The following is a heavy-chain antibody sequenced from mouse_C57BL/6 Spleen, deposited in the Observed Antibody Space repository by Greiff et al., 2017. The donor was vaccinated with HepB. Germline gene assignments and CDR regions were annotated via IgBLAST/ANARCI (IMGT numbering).Heavy chain of an antibody. D-gene: IGHD2-2*01. V-gene: IGHV1-61*01. CDR3: ARGVTTGYFDY. Sequence: QVQLKESGAELVRPGSSVKLSCKASGYTFTSYWMDWVKQRPGQGLEWIGNIYPSDSETHYNQKFKDKATLTVDKSSSTAYMQLSSLTSEDSAVYYCARGVTTGYFDYWGQGTTLTVSS. CDR2: IYPSDSET. J-gene: IGHJ2*01. CDR1: GYTFTSYW.